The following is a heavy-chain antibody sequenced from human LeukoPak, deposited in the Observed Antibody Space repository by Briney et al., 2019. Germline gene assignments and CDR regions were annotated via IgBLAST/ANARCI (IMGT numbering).Heavy chain of an antibody. CDR3: AKSPWREDSSGYYDY. J-gene: IGHJ4*02. V-gene: IGHV3-9*01. D-gene: IGHD3-22*01. Sequence: SGGSLRLSCAASGFTFDDYAMHWVRQAPGKGLEWVSGISWNSGSIGYADSVKGRFTISRDNAKNSLYLQMNSLRAEDTALYYCAKSPWREDSSGYYDYWGQGTLVTVSS. CDR2: ISWNSGSI. CDR1: GFTFDDYA.